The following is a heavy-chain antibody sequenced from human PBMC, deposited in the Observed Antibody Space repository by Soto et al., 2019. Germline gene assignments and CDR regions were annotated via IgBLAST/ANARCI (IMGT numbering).Heavy chain of an antibody. Sequence: QVQLVESGGGVVQPGRSLRLSCAASGFTFSSYGMHWVRQAPGKGLEWVAVISYDGSNKYYADSVKGRFTISRDNSKNTLYLQMNSQIAEDTAVYYCAKGSTAMTYFDYWGQGNLVTVSS. D-gene: IGHD5-18*01. J-gene: IGHJ4*02. V-gene: IGHV3-30*18. CDR2: ISYDGSNK. CDR3: AKGSTAMTYFDY. CDR1: GFTFSSYG.